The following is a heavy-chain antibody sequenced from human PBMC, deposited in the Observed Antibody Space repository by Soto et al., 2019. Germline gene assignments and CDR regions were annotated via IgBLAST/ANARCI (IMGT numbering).Heavy chain of an antibody. CDR1: GYTFSSYA. V-gene: IGHV1-3*01. CDR2: IAAGNGHT. D-gene: IGHD2-2*01. J-gene: IGHJ5*02. CDR3: ARECSSTTGPNWFDP. Sequence: QVQLVQSGAEVKKPGASVKVSCKASGYTFSSYAMHWVRQAAGQGLERIGWIAAGNGHTKYSQKFQGRVTITSDTSASIAYMELSSLRSEDTAVYYCARECSSTTGPNWFDPWGQGTLVTVSS.